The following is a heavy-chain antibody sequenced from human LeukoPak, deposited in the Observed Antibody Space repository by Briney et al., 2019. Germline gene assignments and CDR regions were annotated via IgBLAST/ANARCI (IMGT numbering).Heavy chain of an antibody. Sequence: SETLSLTYTVSGYSISSGYYWGWIWQPPGKGLEWIGSIYHSGSTYDNPSLKSRVTISVDTSKNQFSLKLSSVTAADTAVYYCASHGALYYYYGMDVWGQGTTVTVSS. CDR1: GYSISSGYY. V-gene: IGHV4-38-2*02. CDR3: ASHGALYYYYGMDV. CDR2: IYHSGST. D-gene: IGHD4/OR15-4a*01. J-gene: IGHJ6*02.